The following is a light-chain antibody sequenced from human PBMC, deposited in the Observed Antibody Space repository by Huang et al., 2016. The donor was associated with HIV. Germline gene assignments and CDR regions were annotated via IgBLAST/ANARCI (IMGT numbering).Light chain of an antibody. V-gene: IGKV4-1*01. CDR3: QQYYNVPQT. Sequence: DIVMTQAPDFLSVSPGERATISCKSSQSLLYSLNGKNYLAWFQQRPGRPPKLLLYLASTRESGMPDRFSCSGSGTDFTLTIDNVQPEDVAIYYCQQYYNVPQTFGRGTKVEIK. J-gene: IGKJ1*01. CDR2: LAS. CDR1: QSLLYSLNGKNY.